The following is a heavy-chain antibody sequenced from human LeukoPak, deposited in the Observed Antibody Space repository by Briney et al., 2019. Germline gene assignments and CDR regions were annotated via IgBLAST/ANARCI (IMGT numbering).Heavy chain of an antibody. Sequence: SETLSLTCTVSGGSISSSSYYWGWIRQPPGKGLEWIGSIYYSGSTYYNPSLKSRVTISVDTSKNQFYLTLGSLTAADTAVYFCARRDDSSGYHKIFDYWGPGTLVTVSS. CDR1: GGSISSSSYY. V-gene: IGHV4-39*01. D-gene: IGHD3-22*01. CDR3: ARRDDSSGYHKIFDY. CDR2: IYYSGST. J-gene: IGHJ4*02.